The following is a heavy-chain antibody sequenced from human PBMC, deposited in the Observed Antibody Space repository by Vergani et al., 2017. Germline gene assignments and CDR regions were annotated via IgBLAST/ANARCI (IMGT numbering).Heavy chain of an antibody. Sequence: QVQLQESGPGLVKPSETLSLTCTVSGYSISSGYYWGWTRQPPGKGLEWIGSIHHSGSTYYNPSLKSRVTISVDTSKNQFSLKLSSVTAADTAVYYCAGASLTGTTYDWFDPWGQGTLVTVSS. V-gene: IGHV4-38-2*02. D-gene: IGHD4-17*01. CDR1: GYSISSGYY. CDR2: IHHSGST. J-gene: IGHJ5*02. CDR3: AGASLTGTTYDWFDP.